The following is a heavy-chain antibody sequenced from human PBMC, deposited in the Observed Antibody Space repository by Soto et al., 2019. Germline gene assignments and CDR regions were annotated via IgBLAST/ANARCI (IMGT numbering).Heavy chain of an antibody. CDR2: INVYNGNT. D-gene: IGHD3-10*01. J-gene: IGHJ4*02. Sequence: QVQLVQSGAEVKKPGASVKVSCKDSGYTFTSYGISWVRQAPGQGLEWMGWINVYNGNTNYAQKLQGRVTMTTDTSTSTAYLDLRSLRSDDTAVYFCARDTSRGEYDDWGQGTLVTVSS. V-gene: IGHV1-18*01. CDR1: GYTFTSYG. CDR3: ARDTSRGEYDD.